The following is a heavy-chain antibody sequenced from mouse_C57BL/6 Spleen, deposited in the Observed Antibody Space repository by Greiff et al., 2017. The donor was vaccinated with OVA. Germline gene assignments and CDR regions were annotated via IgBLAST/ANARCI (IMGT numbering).Heavy chain of an antibody. Sequence: QVQLQQSGAELVRPGTSVKVSCKASGYAFTNYLIEWVKQRPGQGLEWIGVINPGSGGTNYNEKFKGKATLTADKSSSTAYMQLSSLTSEDSAVYFCARGDFINYAMDYWGQGTSVTVSS. CDR3: ARGDFINYAMDY. D-gene: IGHD1-1*01. CDR1: GYAFTNYL. CDR2: INPGSGGT. V-gene: IGHV1-54*01. J-gene: IGHJ4*01.